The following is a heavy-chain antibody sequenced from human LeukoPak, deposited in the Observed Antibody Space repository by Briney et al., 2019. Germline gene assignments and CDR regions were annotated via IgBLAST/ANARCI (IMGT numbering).Heavy chain of an antibody. D-gene: IGHD1-14*01. Sequence: PGGSLRLSCAASGLTFSSYGMHWVRQAPGKGLEWVAVISYDGSNKYYADSVKGRFTISRDDSKNTLYLQMNSLRAEDTAVYYCARSELDTVDYWGQGTLVTVSS. CDR2: ISYDGSNK. CDR3: ARSELDTVDY. CDR1: GLTFSSYG. V-gene: IGHV3-30*03. J-gene: IGHJ4*02.